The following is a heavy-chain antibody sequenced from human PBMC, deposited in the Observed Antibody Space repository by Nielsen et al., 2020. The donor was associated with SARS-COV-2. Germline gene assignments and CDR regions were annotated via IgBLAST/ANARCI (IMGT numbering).Heavy chain of an antibody. Sequence: SVKVSCKASGGTFSSYTISWVRQAPGQGLEWMGRIIPILGIANYAQKFQGRVTITADKSTSTAYMELRSLRSDDTAVYYCATLGELGYCSGGSCPLFDYWGQGTLVTVSS. CDR3: ATLGELGYCSGGSCPLFDY. V-gene: IGHV1-69*02. CDR2: IIPILGIA. D-gene: IGHD2-15*01. J-gene: IGHJ4*02. CDR1: GGTFSSYT.